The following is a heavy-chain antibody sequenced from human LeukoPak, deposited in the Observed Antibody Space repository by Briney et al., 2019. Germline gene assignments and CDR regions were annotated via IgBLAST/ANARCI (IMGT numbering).Heavy chain of an antibody. Sequence: PSETLSLTCAVYGGSFSGYYWSWIRQPPGKGLEWIGEINHSGSTNYNPSLKSRVTISVDTSKNQFSLKLSSVTAADTAVYYCARGLTLGSGGFDYWGQGTLVSVSS. D-gene: IGHD3-10*01. CDR2: INHSGST. V-gene: IGHV4-34*01. J-gene: IGHJ4*02. CDR1: GGSFSGYY. CDR3: ARGLTLGSGGFDY.